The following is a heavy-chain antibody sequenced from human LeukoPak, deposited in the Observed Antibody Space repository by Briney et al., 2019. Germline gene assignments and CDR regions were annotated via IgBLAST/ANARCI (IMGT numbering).Heavy chain of an antibody. D-gene: IGHD6-19*01. V-gene: IGHV4-61*02. CDR1: GGSISSGSYY. CDR2: IYTSGST. J-gene: IGHJ5*02. Sequence: SETLSLTCTVSGGSISSGSYYWSWIRQPDGKGLEWIGRIYTSGSTNYNPSLKSRVTISVDTSKNQFSLKLSSVTAADTAVYYCASSYSSGWYLSWGQGTLVTVSS. CDR3: ASSYSSGWYLS.